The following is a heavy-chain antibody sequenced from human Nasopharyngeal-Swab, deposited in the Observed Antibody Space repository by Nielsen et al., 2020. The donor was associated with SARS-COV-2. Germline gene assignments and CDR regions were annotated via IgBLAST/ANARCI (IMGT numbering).Heavy chain of an antibody. Sequence: WLRQPPGKGLEWIGSFYYSGWAYYNPSLRSRVTISADTSKIQFSLKLISVTAADTAVYYCASCLGDAFDIWGQGTMVTVSS. V-gene: IGHV4-39*01. J-gene: IGHJ3*02. CDR2: FYYSGWA. CDR3: ASCLGDAFDI.